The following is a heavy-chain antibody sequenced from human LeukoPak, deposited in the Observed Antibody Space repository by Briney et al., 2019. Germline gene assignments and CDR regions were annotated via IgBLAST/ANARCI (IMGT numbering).Heavy chain of an antibody. D-gene: IGHD3-10*01. CDR2: IYYSGST. CDR1: GGSINSSSYY. Sequence: SQTLSLTCTVSGGSINSSSYYWGWIRQPPGKGLEWIGTIYYSGSTYYNPSLKSRVTISVDTSTNQFSLKLSSVTASDTAVYYCARRFAPSRNDAFDIWGQGTMVTVSS. J-gene: IGHJ3*02. V-gene: IGHV4-39*01. CDR3: ARRFAPSRNDAFDI.